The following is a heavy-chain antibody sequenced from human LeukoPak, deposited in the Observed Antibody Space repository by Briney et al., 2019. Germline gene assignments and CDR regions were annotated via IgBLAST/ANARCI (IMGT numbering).Heavy chain of an antibody. CDR1: RYTFTSYA. V-gene: IGHV1-3*01. CDR3: ARGRVLWFGDVEDY. Sequence: ASVKVSCKASRYTFTSYAMHWVRRAPGQRLEWMGWINAGNGNTKYSQKFQGRVTITRDTSASTAYMELSSLRSEDTAVYYCARGRVLWFGDVEDYWGQGTLVTVSS. CDR2: INAGNGNT. J-gene: IGHJ4*02. D-gene: IGHD3-10*01.